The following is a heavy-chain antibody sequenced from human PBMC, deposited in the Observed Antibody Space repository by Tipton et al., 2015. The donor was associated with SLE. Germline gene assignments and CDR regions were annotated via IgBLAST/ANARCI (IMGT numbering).Heavy chain of an antibody. CDR1: GGSISSSY. V-gene: IGHV4-59*08. J-gene: IGHJ3*02. CDR2: IYYSGST. D-gene: IGHD6-6*01. CDR3: ARHKTRIAARPADAFDI. Sequence: GLVKPSETLSLTCTVSGGSISSSYWSWIRQPPGKGLEWIGYIYYSGSTNYNPSLKSRVTISVDTSKNQFPLKLSSVTAADTAVYYCARHKTRIAARPADAFDIWGQGTMVTVSS.